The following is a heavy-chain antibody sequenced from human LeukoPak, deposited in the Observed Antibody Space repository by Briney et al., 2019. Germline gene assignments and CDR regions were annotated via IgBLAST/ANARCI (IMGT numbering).Heavy chain of an antibody. V-gene: IGHV4-31*03. CDR1: GDSITSVGYY. Sequence: SQTLSLTCTVSGDSITSVGYYCSWIRQRPGKGLEGIGYIYKTQSTHYNPSLKSRVTLSVDTSRNQFSLRLTSVTAADTAVYYCARDVLRWGQGTLVTVSS. CDR3: ARDVLR. J-gene: IGHJ4*02. CDR2: IYKTQST.